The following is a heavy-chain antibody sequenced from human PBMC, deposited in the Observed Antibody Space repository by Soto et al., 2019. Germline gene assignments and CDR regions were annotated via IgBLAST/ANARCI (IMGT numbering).Heavy chain of an antibody. CDR2: FDPEDGET. V-gene: IGHV1-24*01. Sequence: GASVKVSCKVSGYTLTELSMHWVRQAPGKGLEWMGGFDPEDGETIYAQKFQGRVTMTEDTSTDTAYMELSSLRSEDTAVYYCENGSHDTSGIFDYWGQGTLVTVSS. D-gene: IGHD3-22*01. CDR1: GYTLTELS. J-gene: IGHJ4*02. CDR3: ENGSHDTSGIFDY.